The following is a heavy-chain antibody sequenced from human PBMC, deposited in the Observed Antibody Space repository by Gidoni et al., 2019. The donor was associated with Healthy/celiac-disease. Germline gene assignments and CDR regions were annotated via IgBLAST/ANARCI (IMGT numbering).Heavy chain of an antibody. D-gene: IGHD3-10*01. CDR2: ISGSGGST. CDR1: EFTFSSDA. V-gene: IGHV3-23*01. Sequence: EVQLLESGGGWVQPGGSLRPSRAASEFTFSSDATSWVRQAPGKGLEWVSAISGSGGSTYYADSVKGRFTISRDNSKNTLYLQMNSLRAEDTAVYYCAKDGVLWFGELFTGNYFDYWGQGTLVTVSS. CDR3: AKDGVLWFGELFTGNYFDY. J-gene: IGHJ4*02.